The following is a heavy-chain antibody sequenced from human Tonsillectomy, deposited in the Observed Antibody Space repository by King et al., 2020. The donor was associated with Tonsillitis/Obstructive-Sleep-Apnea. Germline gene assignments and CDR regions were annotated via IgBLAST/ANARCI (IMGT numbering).Heavy chain of an antibody. CDR2: IYYSGSGST. D-gene: IGHD2-2*01. J-gene: IGHJ6*03. V-gene: IGHV4-59*01. Sequence: QLQESGPGLVKPSETLSLTCTVSGGSISSYYWSWIRQPPGKGLEWIGYIYYSGSGSTNYNPSLKSRVTISVDTSKNQFSLKLSSVTAADTAVYYCAGDMVVVPAAMNYMDVWGKGTTVTVSS. CDR1: GGSISSYY. CDR3: AGDMVVVPAAMNYMDV.